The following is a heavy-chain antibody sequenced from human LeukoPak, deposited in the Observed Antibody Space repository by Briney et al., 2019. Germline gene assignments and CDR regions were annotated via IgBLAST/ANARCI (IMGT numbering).Heavy chain of an antibody. CDR3: ARDDQLLGIKWLDY. J-gene: IGHJ4*02. V-gene: IGHV1-2*02. CDR1: GYTFTPYY. Sequence: ASVKVSCKASGYTFTPYYMHWVRQAPGQGLEWMGWINPNSGVTKYAQKFQGRVTMTSDTSTSTAYMEMSRLTSDAAAVYYCARDDQLLGIKWLDYWGQGTLVTVSS. D-gene: IGHD2-2*01. CDR2: INPNSGVT.